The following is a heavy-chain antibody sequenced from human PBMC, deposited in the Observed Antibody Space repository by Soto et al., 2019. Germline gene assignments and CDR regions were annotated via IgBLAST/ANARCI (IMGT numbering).Heavy chain of an antibody. CDR3: AKDHRPYCSSTSCLFDY. J-gene: IGHJ4*02. D-gene: IGHD2-2*01. Sequence: GGSLRRSCAASGFTFSSYAMSWVRQAPGKGLEWVSAISGSGGSTYYADSVKGRFTICRDNSKNTLYLQMNSLRAEDTAVYYCAKDHRPYCSSTSCLFDYWGQGTLVTVSS. CDR1: GFTFSSYA. V-gene: IGHV3-23*01. CDR2: ISGSGGST.